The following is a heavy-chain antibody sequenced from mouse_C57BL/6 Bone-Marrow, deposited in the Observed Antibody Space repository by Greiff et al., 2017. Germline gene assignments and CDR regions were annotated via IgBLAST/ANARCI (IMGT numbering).Heavy chain of an antibody. V-gene: IGHV1-74*01. CDR3: AATAQATYAMDY. CDR1: GYTFTSYW. D-gene: IGHD3-2*02. CDR2: IHPSDSDT. Sequence: HVQLQQPGAELVKPGASVKVSCKASGYTFTSYWMHWVKQRPGQGLEWIGRIHPSDSDTNYNQKFKGKATLTVDKSSSTAYMQLSSLTSEDSAVYYCAATAQATYAMDYWGQGTSVTVSS. J-gene: IGHJ4*01.